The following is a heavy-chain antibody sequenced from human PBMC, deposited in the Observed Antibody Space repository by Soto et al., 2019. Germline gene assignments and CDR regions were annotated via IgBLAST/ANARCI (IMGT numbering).Heavy chain of an antibody. CDR1: GFTFSSYS. CDR3: ARDRGYYDFWSGYSPFDY. D-gene: IGHD3-3*01. CDR2: ISSSSGYI. V-gene: IGHV3-21*01. J-gene: IGHJ4*02. Sequence: GGSLRLSCAASGFTFSSYSMNWVRQAPGKGLEWVSSISSSSGYIYYADSVKGRFTISRDNAKNSLFLEVNSLRAEDTAVYYCARDRGYYDFWSGYSPFDYWGQGTLVTV.